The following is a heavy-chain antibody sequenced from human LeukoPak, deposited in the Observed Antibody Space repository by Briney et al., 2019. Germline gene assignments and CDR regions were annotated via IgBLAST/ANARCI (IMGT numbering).Heavy chain of an antibody. Sequence: PSETLSLTCTVSGASISSYYWSWIRQPPGKGLEWIGYIYYSGSTNYNPSLKSRVTISVDTSKNQFSLKLSSVTAADTAVYYCASTADSKSWVWLGPYYFDYWGQGTLVTVSS. V-gene: IGHV4-59*01. CDR1: GASISSYY. D-gene: IGHD3-10*01. CDR3: ASTADSKSWVWLGPYYFDY. J-gene: IGHJ4*02. CDR2: IYYSGST.